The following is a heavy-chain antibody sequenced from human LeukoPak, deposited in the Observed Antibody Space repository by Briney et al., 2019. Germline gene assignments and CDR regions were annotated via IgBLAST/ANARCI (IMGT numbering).Heavy chain of an antibody. CDR1: GFTFSSYA. CDR2: ISGSGGST. D-gene: IGHD3-22*01. CDR3: AKDGYYYDSSEV. V-gene: IGHV3-23*01. Sequence: GGPLRLSCAASGFTFSSYAMSWVRQAPGKGLEWVSAISGSGGSTYYADSVKGRFTISRDNSKNTLYLQMNSLRAEDTAVYYCAKDGYYYDSSEVWGKGTTVTISS. J-gene: IGHJ6*04.